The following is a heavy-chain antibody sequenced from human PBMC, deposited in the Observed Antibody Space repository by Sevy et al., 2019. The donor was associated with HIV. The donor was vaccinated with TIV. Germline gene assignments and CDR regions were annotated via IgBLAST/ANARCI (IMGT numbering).Heavy chain of an antibody. CDR3: AREGESSGYYEWFDP. CDR1: GYSFTSYW. D-gene: IGHD3-22*01. CDR2: IYPGDSDT. V-gene: IGHV5-51*01. Sequence: GESLKISCKGSGYSFTSYWIGWVRQMPGKGLEWMGIIYPGDSDTRYSPSFQSQVTISADKSISTAYLQWSSLKASDTAMYYCAREGESSGYYEWFDPWGQGTLVTVSS. J-gene: IGHJ5*02.